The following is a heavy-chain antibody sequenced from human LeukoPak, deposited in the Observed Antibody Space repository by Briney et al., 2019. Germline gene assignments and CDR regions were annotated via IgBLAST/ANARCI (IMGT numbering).Heavy chain of an antibody. D-gene: IGHD3-22*01. CDR3: ARVRGSYYYVISGYYFDY. Sequence: ASVKVSCKASGYTFTGYYMHWVRQAPGQGLEWMGWINPNSGGTNYAQKFQGRVTMTRDTSISTAYMELSRLRSDDTAVYYCARVRGSYYYVISGYYFDYGGEGTLVTVSS. CDR2: INPNSGGT. J-gene: IGHJ4*02. V-gene: IGHV1-2*02. CDR1: GYTFTGYY.